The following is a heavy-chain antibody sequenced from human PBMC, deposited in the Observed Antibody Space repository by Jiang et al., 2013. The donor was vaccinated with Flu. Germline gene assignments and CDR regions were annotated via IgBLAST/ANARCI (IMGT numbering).Heavy chain of an antibody. J-gene: IGHJ4*02. CDR3: ARDNYYGSGSYLGLFDY. CDR2: INPSGGST. CDR1: GYTFTSYY. V-gene: IGHV1-46*01. D-gene: IGHD3-10*01. Sequence: QSGAEVKKPGASVKVSCKASGYTFTSYYMHWVRQAPGQGLEWMGIINPSGGSTSYAQKFQGRVTMTRDTSTSTVYMELSSLRSEDTAVYYCARDNYYGSGSYLGLFDYWGQGTLVTVSS.